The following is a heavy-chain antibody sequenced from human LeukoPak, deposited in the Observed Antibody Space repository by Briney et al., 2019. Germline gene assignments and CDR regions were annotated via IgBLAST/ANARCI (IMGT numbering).Heavy chain of an antibody. CDR1: GGSISSYY. D-gene: IGHD3-10*01. J-gene: IGHJ5*02. CDR2: IYYSGST. Sequence: SETLSLTCTVSGGSISSYYWSWIRQPPGKGLEWIGYIYYSGSTNYNPSLKSRVTISVDTSKNQFSLKLSSVTAADTAVYYCARDLAYGSGSYLGLDPWGQGTLVTVSS. CDR3: ARDLAYGSGSYLGLDP. V-gene: IGHV4-59*01.